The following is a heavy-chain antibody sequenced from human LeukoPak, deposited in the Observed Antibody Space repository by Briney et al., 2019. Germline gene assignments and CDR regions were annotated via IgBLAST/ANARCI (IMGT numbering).Heavy chain of an antibody. CDR2: ISSSSSYI. Sequence: GGSLRLSCAASGFTFSSYSMNWVRQAPGKGLEWVSSISSSSSYIYYADSVKGRFTISRDNAKNTLYLQMNSLRAEDTAVYYCARGAMDPTGQWLVFRAQYYFDYWGQGTLVTVSS. J-gene: IGHJ4*02. CDR1: GFTFSSYS. V-gene: IGHV3-21*01. CDR3: ARGAMDPTGQWLVFRAQYYFDY. D-gene: IGHD6-19*01.